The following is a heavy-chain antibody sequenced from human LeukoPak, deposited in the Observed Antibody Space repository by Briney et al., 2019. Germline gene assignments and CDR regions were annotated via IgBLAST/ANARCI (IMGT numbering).Heavy chain of an antibody. CDR1: GFTFSSYS. CDR3: SEGFCSSWFDFDY. Sequence: SGGSLRLSCAASGFTFSSYSMNWVRQAPGKGLEWVSSISSSSYIYYADSVKGRFTISRDNAKNSLYLQMNSLRAEDTAVYYCSEGFCSSWFDFDYWGQGTLVTVSS. D-gene: IGHD6-13*01. J-gene: IGHJ4*02. V-gene: IGHV3-21*04. CDR2: ISSSSYI.